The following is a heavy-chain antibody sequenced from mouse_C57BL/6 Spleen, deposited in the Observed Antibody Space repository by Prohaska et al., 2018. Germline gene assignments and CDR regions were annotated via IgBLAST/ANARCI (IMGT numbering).Heavy chain of an antibody. D-gene: IGHD2-10*02. CDR1: GFNIKDDY. CDR3: TTGEYGNYLYAMEY. Sequence: EVQLQQSGAELVRPGASVKLSCTASGFNIKDDYMHWVKQRPEQGLEWIGWIDPENGDTEYASKFQGKATITADTSSNTAYLELSSLTSEDTAVYYCTTGEYGNYLYAMEYWGQGTSVTVSS. J-gene: IGHJ4*01. V-gene: IGHV14-4*01. CDR2: IDPENGDT.